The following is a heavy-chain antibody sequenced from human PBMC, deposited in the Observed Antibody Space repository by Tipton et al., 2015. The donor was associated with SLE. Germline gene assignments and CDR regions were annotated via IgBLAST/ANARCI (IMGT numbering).Heavy chain of an antibody. CDR3: ARGGGPRGYYFDS. V-gene: IGHV4-34*01. CDR1: GGSFSGYY. CDR2: INHSGST. D-gene: IGHD3-16*01. Sequence: TLSLTCAVYGGSFSGYYWTWIRQPPGKGLEWIGEINHSGSTNYNPSLKSRVTFSVDTSKNQVSLRLSSATAADTAVYYCARGGGPRGYYFDSWCQGTLVIVSS. J-gene: IGHJ4*02.